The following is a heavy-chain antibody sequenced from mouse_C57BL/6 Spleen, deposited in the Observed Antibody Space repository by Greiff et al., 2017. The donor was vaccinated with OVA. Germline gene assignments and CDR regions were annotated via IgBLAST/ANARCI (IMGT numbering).Heavy chain of an antibody. J-gene: IGHJ4*01. CDR3: AGPFPMDY. Sequence: QVQLQQSGPELVKPGASVKISCKASGYAFSSSWMNWVKQRPGKGLEWIGRIYPGDGDTNYNGKFKGKATLTADKSSSTAYMQLSSLTSEDSAVYFCAGPFPMDYWGQGTSVTVSS. CDR2: IYPGDGDT. V-gene: IGHV1-82*01. CDR1: GYAFSSSW.